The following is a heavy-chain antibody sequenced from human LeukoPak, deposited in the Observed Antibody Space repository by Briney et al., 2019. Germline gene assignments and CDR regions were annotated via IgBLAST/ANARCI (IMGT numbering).Heavy chain of an antibody. CDR3: ARYYYGSGSSEYYYYYMDV. J-gene: IGHJ6*03. Sequence: PSETLSLTCTASGGSIGSYYWSWIRQPPGKGLEWIGYIYYSGGTNYNPSLKSRVTISVDTSKNQFSLKLSSVTAADSAVYYCARYYYGSGSSEYYYYYMDVWGKGTTVTVSS. CDR1: GGSIGSYY. V-gene: IGHV4-59*13. D-gene: IGHD3-10*01. CDR2: IYYSGGT.